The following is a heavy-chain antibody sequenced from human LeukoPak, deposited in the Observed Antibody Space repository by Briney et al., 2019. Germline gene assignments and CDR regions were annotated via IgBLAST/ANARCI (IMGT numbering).Heavy chain of an antibody. Sequence: SETLSLTCTVSGGSISSYYWSWIRRPPGKGLEGTGYISYSGSTNSNPSLKNRVTISLVTSKSQFSVNLTSVTAADTAVYYCARGTTMYYFHYWGQGTLVTVSS. D-gene: IGHD1-1*01. V-gene: IGHV4-59*01. CDR3: ARGTTMYYFHY. J-gene: IGHJ4*02. CDR1: GGSISSYY. CDR2: ISYSGST.